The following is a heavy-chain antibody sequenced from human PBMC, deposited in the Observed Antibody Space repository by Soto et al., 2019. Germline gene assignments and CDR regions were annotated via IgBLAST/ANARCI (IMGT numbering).Heavy chain of an antibody. Sequence: QVQLVQSGAEVKKPGSSVKVSCKASGGTFSSYAISWVRQAPGQGLEWMGGIIPIFGTANYAQKFQGRVTITADESTSPAYMELSSLRSEDTAVYYCARDYEPYGGSSWYFDYWGQGTLVTVSS. V-gene: IGHV1-69*01. CDR3: ARDYEPYGGSSWYFDY. J-gene: IGHJ4*02. D-gene: IGHD6-13*01. CDR1: GGTFSSYA. CDR2: IIPIFGTA.